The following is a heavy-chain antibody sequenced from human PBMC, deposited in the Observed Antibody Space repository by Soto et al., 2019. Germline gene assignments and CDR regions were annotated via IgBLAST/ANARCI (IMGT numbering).Heavy chain of an antibody. CDR2: ISPYNGTT. CDR1: GYTFTSYD. V-gene: IGHV1-18*01. D-gene: IGHD1-1*01. J-gene: IGHJ6*02. Sequence: GASVKVSCKASGYTFTSYDISWVRQAPGQGLEWMGWISPYNGTTKYAEKFQGEMTMTTDTATSTAYMDLRSLRSDDTAVYYCARDGERDTGLNFYYYLHGMDAWGQGTRVTVSS. CDR3: ARDGERDTGLNFYYYLHGMDA.